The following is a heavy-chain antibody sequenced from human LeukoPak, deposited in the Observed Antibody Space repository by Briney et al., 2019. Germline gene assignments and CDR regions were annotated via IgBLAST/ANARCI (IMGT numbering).Heavy chain of an antibody. J-gene: IGHJ3*02. CDR2: ISSSSSYI. V-gene: IGHV3-21*01. D-gene: IGHD2-8*02. Sequence: KPGGSLRLSCAASGFTFSSYSMNWVRQAPGKGLEWVSSISSSSSYIYYADSVKGRFTISRDNAKNSLYLQMNSLRAEDTAVYYCASLIERSLVEAFDIWGQGTMVTVSS. CDR3: ASLIERSLVEAFDI. CDR1: GFTFSSYS.